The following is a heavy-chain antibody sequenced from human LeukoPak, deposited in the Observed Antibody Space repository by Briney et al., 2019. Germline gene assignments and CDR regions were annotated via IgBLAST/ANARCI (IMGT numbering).Heavy chain of an antibody. J-gene: IGHJ4*02. Sequence: PSDTLSLTCSVSGDSISTYHWNWIRKTPAKGLEWIGYMQSTRNSNYNPSLKSRVNIFVATSKNQFVLNLRSVTAADTAVYYCARDKRHSYGRYFDPWGQGMLVTVSS. D-gene: IGHD5-18*01. V-gene: IGHV4-59*01. CDR2: MQSTRNS. CDR3: ARDKRHSYGRYFDP. CDR1: GDSISTYH.